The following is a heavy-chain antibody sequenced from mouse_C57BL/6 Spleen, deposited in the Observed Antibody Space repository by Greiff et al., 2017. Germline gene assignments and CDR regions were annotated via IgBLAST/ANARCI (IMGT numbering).Heavy chain of an antibody. V-gene: IGHV1-81*01. CDR2: IYPRSGNT. CDR3: ARSEDDCPYALDD. D-gene: IGHD2-4*01. Sequence: VQLQESGAELARPGASVKLSCKASGYTFTSYGISWVKQRTGQGLEWIGEIYPRSGNTYYNEKFKGKATLTADKSSSTAYMELRSLTSEDSAVYFCARSEDDCPYALDDWGQGTSVTVSS. CDR1: GYTFTSYG. J-gene: IGHJ4*01.